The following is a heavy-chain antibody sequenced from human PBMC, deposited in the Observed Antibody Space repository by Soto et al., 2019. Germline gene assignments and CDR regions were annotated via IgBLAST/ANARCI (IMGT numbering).Heavy chain of an antibody. J-gene: IGHJ3*02. CDR3: ARVPLVPYAFDI. CDR2: IYYSGST. CDR1: GGSISSGGYY. Sequence: SETLSLTCTVSGGSISSGGYYWSWIRQHPGKGLEWIGYIYYSGSTYYNLSLKSRVTISVDTSKNQFSLKLSSVTAADTAVYYCARVPLVPYAFDIWGQGTMVTVSS. V-gene: IGHV4-31*03. D-gene: IGHD2-8*01.